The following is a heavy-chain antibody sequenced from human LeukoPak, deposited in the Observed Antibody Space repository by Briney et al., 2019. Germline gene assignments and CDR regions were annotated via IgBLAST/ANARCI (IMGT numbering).Heavy chain of an antibody. CDR2: IYYSGST. Sequence: SETLSLTCTVSGYSISSGYYWGWIRQPPGKGLEWIGSIYYSGSTYYNPSLKSRVTISVDTSKNQFPLKLSSVTAADTAVYYCARHGYSYGIQSYYYYYYMDVWGKGTTVTVSS. V-gene: IGHV4-38-2*02. J-gene: IGHJ6*03. CDR1: GYSISSGYY. D-gene: IGHD5-18*01. CDR3: ARHGYSYGIQSYYYYYYMDV.